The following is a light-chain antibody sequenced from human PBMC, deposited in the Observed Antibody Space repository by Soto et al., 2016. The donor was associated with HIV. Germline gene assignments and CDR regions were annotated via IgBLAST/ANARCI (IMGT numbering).Light chain of an antibody. Sequence: DIQMTQSPSSLSASVGDRVTITCRASQSISSYLNWYQQKPGKAPKLLIYAASSLQSGVPSRFSGSGSGTDFTLTISSLQPEDFATYYCQQSCSTPLTFGGGTKVEIE. CDR2: AAS. V-gene: IGKV1-39*01. CDR1: QSISSY. CDR3: QQSCSTPLT. J-gene: IGKJ4*01.